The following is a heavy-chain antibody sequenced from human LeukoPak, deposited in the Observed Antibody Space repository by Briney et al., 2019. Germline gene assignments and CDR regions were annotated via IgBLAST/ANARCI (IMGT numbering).Heavy chain of an antibody. CDR1: GYTFTSYG. CDR3: AREMMGYCSSTSCYVGDYYYYGMDV. D-gene: IGHD2-2*01. Sequence: ASVKVSFKASGYTFTSYGISWVRQAPGQGLEWMGWISAYNGNTNYAQKLQGRVTMTTDTSTSTAYMELRSLRSDDTAVYCCAREMMGYCSSTSCYVGDYYYYGMDVWGQGTTVTVSS. J-gene: IGHJ6*02. CDR2: ISAYNGNT. V-gene: IGHV1-18*01.